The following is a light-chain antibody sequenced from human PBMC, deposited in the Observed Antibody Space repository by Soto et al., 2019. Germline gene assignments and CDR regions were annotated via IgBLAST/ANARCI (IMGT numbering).Light chain of an antibody. V-gene: IGKV1-8*01. CDR1: QDITNY. Sequence: AIRMTQSPSSFSASTGDRVTITCRATQDITNYLAWYQQKPGKAPKLLIYRASVLESGVPSRFIGGGSGTTFSLIISYLQSEDFATYYCQQYNSFPQTFGQGTKLEIK. CDR2: RAS. J-gene: IGKJ2*01. CDR3: QQYNSFPQT.